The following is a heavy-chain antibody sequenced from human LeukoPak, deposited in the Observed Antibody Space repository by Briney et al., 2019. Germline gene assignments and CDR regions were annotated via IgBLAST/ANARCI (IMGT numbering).Heavy chain of an antibody. Sequence: GGSLRLSCAASGFTFSSYAMSWVRQAPGKGLEWVSAISGSGGSTYYADSVKGRFTISRDNSKNTLYLRMNSLRAEDTAVYYCAKDLKGPPLPPFHYSTLDYWGQGTLGNGSS. V-gene: IGHV3-23*01. J-gene: IGHJ4*02. CDR3: AKDLKGPPLPPFHYSTLDY. CDR1: GFTFSSYA. CDR2: ISGSGGST. D-gene: IGHD2-15*01.